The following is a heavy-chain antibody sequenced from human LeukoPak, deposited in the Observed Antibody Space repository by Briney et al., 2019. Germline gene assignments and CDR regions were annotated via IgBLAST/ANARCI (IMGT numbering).Heavy chain of an antibody. V-gene: IGHV5-51*01. Sequence: GESLSIGRKAAGYSCTSYSSCWPRQIPGKGLERMGIIYPGDSDTRYSPSFQGQVTISADKSISTAYLQWSSLKASDTAMYSCARGLRLLDYWGQGTLVTVSS. CDR3: ARGLRLLDY. D-gene: IGHD5-12*01. J-gene: IGHJ4*02. CDR1: GYSCTSYS. CDR2: IYPGDSDT.